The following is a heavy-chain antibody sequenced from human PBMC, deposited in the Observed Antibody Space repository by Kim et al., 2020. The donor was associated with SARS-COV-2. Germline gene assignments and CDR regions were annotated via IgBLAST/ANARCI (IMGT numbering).Heavy chain of an antibody. V-gene: IGHV4-39*01. J-gene: IGHJ5*02. CDR3: ARSSSPRAANWFDP. D-gene: IGHD6-13*01. Sequence: PSIKSRGTISVDTSKNQFSLKLSSVTAADTAVYYCARSSSPRAANWFDPWGQGTLVTVSS.